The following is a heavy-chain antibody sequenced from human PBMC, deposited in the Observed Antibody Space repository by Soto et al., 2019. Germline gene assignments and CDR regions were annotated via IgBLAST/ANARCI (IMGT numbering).Heavy chain of an antibody. CDR2: IIPIFGTA. J-gene: IGHJ4*02. CDR1: GGTFSSYA. V-gene: IGHV1-69*06. CDR3: ARTVVVVAAISEPGLYYFDY. D-gene: IGHD2-15*01. Sequence: GASVKVSCKASGGTFSSYAISWVRQAPGQGLEWMGGIIPIFGTANYAQKFQGRVTITADKSTSTAYMELSSLRSEDTAVYYCARTVVVVAAISEPGLYYFDYWGQGTLVTVSS.